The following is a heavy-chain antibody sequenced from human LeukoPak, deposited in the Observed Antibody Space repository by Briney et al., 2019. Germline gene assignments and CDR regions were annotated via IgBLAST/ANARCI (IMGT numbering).Heavy chain of an antibody. CDR3: ARGSRGNFGG. V-gene: IGHV3-23*01. Sequence: GGSLRLSCSASAFTVSTDAIASGSQAPGKGLEWVLLISGTVGGTSYTDSVKGRFTISRDNAKNSLYLQINRLRPGDTAVYDGARGSRGNFGGWGQGTLVTVSS. D-gene: IGHD4-23*01. J-gene: IGHJ4*02. CDR2: ISGTVGGT. CDR1: AFTVSTDA.